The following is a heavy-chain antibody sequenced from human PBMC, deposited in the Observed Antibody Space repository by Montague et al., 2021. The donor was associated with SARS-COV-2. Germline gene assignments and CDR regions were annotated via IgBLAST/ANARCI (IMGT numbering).Heavy chain of an antibody. CDR1: GFTFSNAW. CDR3: TTELGTGYYYGMDV. CDR2: IKSKTDGGTT. V-gene: IGHV3-15*01. Sequence: SLRLSCAASGFTFSNAWMSWVRQAPGKGLEWVGRIKSKTDGGTTDYAAPVKGRFTISRDDSKNTLYLQMNSLKTGDTAVYYCTTELGTGYYYGMDVWGQGTTVTVSS. J-gene: IGHJ6*02. D-gene: IGHD2-8*02.